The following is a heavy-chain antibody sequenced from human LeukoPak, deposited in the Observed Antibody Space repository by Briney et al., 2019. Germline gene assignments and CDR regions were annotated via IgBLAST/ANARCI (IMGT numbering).Heavy chain of an antibody. CDR3: ARGHGSGRRYYYYYYMDV. Sequence: ASVKVSCKASGFTFTIYGITWLRQAPGQGLEWMGWISAYNDNTNYAQKFQGRVTMTRNTSISTAYMELSSLRSEGTAVYYCARGHGSGRRYYYYYYMDVWGKGTTVTISS. J-gene: IGHJ6*03. CDR1: GFTFTIYG. D-gene: IGHD3-10*01. CDR2: ISAYNDNT. V-gene: IGHV1-18*01.